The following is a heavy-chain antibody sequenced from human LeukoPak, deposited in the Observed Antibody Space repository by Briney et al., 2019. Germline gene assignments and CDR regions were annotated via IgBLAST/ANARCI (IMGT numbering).Heavy chain of an antibody. J-gene: IGHJ4*02. V-gene: IGHV3-74*01. D-gene: IGHD3-3*01. CDR2: INSDGSST. CDR3: ARDFGVGTTMDY. Sequence: GGSLRPSCAASGFTFSSYWMHWVRQAPGKGLVWVSRINSDGSSTSDADSVKGRFTISRDNAKNTLYLQMNSLRAGDTAVYYCARDFGVGTTMDYWGQGTLVTVSS. CDR1: GFTFSSYW.